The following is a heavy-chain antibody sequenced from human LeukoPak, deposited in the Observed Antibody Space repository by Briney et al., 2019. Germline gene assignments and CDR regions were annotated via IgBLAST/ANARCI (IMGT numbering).Heavy chain of an antibody. V-gene: IGHV4-4*07. CDR2: IYTSGST. CDR1: GGSISSYY. CDR3: ARVTGYSGYQTLYYYYMDV. J-gene: IGHJ6*03. D-gene: IGHD5-12*01. Sequence: PSETLSLTCTVSGGSISSYYWSWIRQPAGKGLEWIGRIYTSGSTNYNPSLKSRVTMSVDTSKNQFSLKLSSVTAADTAVYYCARVTGYSGYQTLYYYYMDVWGKGTTVTVSS.